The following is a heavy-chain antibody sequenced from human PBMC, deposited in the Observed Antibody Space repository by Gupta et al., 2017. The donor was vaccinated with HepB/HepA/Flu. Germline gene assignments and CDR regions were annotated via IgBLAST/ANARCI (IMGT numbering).Heavy chain of an antibody. Sequence: QVQLQLRGAALLKPSEPLSLTCASCGGSFSGYYWSWIRQPPGKGLEWIGEINHSGSTNYNPSLKSRVTISVDTSKNQFSLKLSSVTAADTAVYYCAREGLRYCSSTSCYTRVWFDPWGQGTLVTVS. CDR2: INHSGST. J-gene: IGHJ5*02. V-gene: IGHV4-34*01. D-gene: IGHD2-2*02. CDR3: AREGLRYCSSTSCYTRVWFDP. CDR1: GGSFSGYY.